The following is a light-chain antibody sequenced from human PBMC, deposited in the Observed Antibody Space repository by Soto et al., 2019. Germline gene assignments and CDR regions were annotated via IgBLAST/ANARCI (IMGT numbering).Light chain of an antibody. V-gene: IGLV7-46*01. CDR1: TGTVTSGHY. Sequence: QTVVTQEPSLTVSPGGTFTLTCGSSTGTVTSGHYPYWFHQKPGQAPRTLVYNTSDKHSWTPARFSGSLLGGKAALTLSGAQPEDEADFYCLLSYSGARVFGGGTKLTVL. J-gene: IGLJ3*02. CDR2: NTS. CDR3: LLSYSGARV.